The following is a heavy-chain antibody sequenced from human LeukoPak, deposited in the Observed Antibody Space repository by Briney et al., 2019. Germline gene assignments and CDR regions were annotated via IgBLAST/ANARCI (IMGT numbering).Heavy chain of an antibody. V-gene: IGHV3-73*01. D-gene: IGHD6-25*01. CDR1: GFTFSNAW. CDR3: TRHVGGQRGFDP. CDR2: IRSKANSYAT. Sequence: QSGGSLRLSCAASGFTFSNAWMSWVRQASGKGLEWVGRIRSKANSYATAYAASVKGRFTISRDDSKNTAYLQMNSLKTEDTAVYYCTRHVGGQRGFDPWGQGTLVTVSS. J-gene: IGHJ5*02.